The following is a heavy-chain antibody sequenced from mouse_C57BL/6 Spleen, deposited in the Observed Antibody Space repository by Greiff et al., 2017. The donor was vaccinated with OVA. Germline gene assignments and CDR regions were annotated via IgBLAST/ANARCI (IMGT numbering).Heavy chain of an antibody. Sequence: EVQLVESGGGLVQPGGSLSLSCAASGFTFTDYYMSWVRQPPGKALEWFGFIRHKANGYTTEYSSSVKGRFTVSRDNSQSILYVQMNALRAEDSATYDCERYIGTTVVPLYAKDYWGQGTSVTVSS. CDR1: GFTFTDYY. CDR2: IRHKANGYTT. D-gene: IGHD1-1*01. V-gene: IGHV7-3*01. J-gene: IGHJ4*01. CDR3: ERYIGTTVVPLYAKDY.